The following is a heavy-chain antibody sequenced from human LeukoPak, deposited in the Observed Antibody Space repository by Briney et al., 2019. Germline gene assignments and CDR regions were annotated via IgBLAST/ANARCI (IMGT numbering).Heavy chain of an antibody. CDR2: IYPGDSDT. V-gene: IGHV5-51*01. CDR3: ARLNYDILTGYYSGDFDY. D-gene: IGHD3-9*01. CDR1: GYTFTSYW. Sequence: GESLKISCKGSGYTFTSYWIGWVRQMPGKGLEWMGSIYPGDSDTKYSPSFQGQVTISADKSISTAYLQWSSLKASDTAMYYCARLNYDILTGYYSGDFDYWGQGTLVTVSS. J-gene: IGHJ4*02.